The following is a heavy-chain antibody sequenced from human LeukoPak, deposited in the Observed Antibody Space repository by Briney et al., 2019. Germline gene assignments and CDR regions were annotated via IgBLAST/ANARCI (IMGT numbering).Heavy chain of an antibody. CDR3: AKDSYASGSHGD. J-gene: IGHJ4*02. D-gene: IGHD3-10*01. Sequence: GGSLRLSCAASGFTFSSFGMHWLRQAPGKGLEWVAVISYDGSHKYYADSVKGRFTISRDNSKNTLYLQMNSLRAEDTAVYYCAKDSYASGSHGDWGQGTLVTVSS. CDR1: GFTFSSFG. V-gene: IGHV3-30*18. CDR2: ISYDGSHK.